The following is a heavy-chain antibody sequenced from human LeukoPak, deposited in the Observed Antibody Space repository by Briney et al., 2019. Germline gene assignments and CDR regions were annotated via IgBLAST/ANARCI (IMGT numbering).Heavy chain of an antibody. J-gene: IGHJ4*02. CDR2: IYPGDSDT. D-gene: IGHD5-18*01. Sequence: GESLKISCKGSGYSFTNYWIAWVRQMPGKGLEWMGIIYPGDSDTRYSPCFQGQVTISADKSISTAYLQWNSLKASDTAMYYCARRHKRGAYSYGVDYWGQGTLVTVYS. CDR1: GYSFTNYW. CDR3: ARRHKRGAYSYGVDY. V-gene: IGHV5-51*01.